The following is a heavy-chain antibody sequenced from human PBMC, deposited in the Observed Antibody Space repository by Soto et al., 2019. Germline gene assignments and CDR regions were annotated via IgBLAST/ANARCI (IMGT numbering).Heavy chain of an antibody. CDR1: GYSFTSYW. D-gene: IGHD3-9*01. CDR2: IYPGDSDT. Sequence: PGESLKISCKGSGYSFTSYWIGWVRQMPGKGLEWMGIIYPGDSDTRYSPSFQGQVTISADKSISTAYLQWSSLKASDTAMYYCARLTYDILTGYKRFDYWGQGTLVTVSS. CDR3: ARLTYDILTGYKRFDY. J-gene: IGHJ4*02. V-gene: IGHV5-51*01.